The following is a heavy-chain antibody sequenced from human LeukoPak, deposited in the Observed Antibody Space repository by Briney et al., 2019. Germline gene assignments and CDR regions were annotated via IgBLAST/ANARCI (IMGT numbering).Heavy chain of an antibody. Sequence: GASVKVSCKASGYTFTGYYMHWVRQAPGQGLEWMGWISAYNGNTNYAQKLQARVTMTTDTSTSTAYMELRSLRSDGTAVYYCARDTPSGWYLGAYDYWGQGTLVTVSS. CDR1: GYTFTGYY. D-gene: IGHD6-19*01. CDR3: ARDTPSGWYLGAYDY. CDR2: ISAYNGNT. V-gene: IGHV1-18*04. J-gene: IGHJ4*02.